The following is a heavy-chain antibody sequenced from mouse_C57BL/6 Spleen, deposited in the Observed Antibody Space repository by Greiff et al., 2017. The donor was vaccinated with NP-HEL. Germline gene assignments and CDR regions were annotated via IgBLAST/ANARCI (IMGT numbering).Heavy chain of an antibody. CDR2: IHPNSGST. D-gene: IGHD3-1*01. Sequence: VQLQQPGAELVKPGASVKLSFKASGYTFTSYWMHWVKQRPGQGLVWIGMIHPNSGSTNYNEKFKSKATLTVDKSSSTAYMQLSSLTSEDSAVYYCASGLFYAMDYWGQGTSVTVSS. V-gene: IGHV1-64*01. CDR1: GYTFTSYW. J-gene: IGHJ4*01. CDR3: ASGLFYAMDY.